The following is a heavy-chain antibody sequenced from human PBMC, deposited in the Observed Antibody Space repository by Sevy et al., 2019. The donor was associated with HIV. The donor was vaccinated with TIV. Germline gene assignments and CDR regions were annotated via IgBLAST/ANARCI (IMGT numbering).Heavy chain of an antibody. CDR1: GASISSSGYY. V-gene: IGHV4-39*01. CDR3: AGPILTYNSGWSYYDY. J-gene: IGHJ4*02. D-gene: IGHD6-19*01. CDR2: IRYSGET. Sequence: SETLSLTCTVSGASISSSGYYWGLIRQPPGKGLEWIASIRYSGETFYNPSLRSRVTISADTSKNHFSLHRSFVTAADTAIYFCAGPILTYNSGWSYYDYWGQGTVVTVSS.